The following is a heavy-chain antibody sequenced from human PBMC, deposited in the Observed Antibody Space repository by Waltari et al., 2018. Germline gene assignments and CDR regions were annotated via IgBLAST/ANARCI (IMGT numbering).Heavy chain of an antibody. CDR1: GFTVNNNY. D-gene: IGHD6-19*01. Sequence: EVQLVESGGGLIQPGGSLRLSCAASGFTVNNNYMSWVRQAPGKGLEWVSIIYSGGSTYYADSGKDRFLISRDNSKNTLYLQMNSLRAEDTAVYYCASANPDTTYSSGWYYYFDYWGQGTLVTVSS. J-gene: IGHJ4*02. CDR2: IYSGGST. V-gene: IGHV3-53*01. CDR3: ASANPDTTYSSGWYYYFDY.